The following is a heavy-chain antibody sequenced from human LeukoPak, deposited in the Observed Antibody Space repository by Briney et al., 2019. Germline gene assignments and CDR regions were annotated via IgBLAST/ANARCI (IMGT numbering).Heavy chain of an antibody. CDR2: ISGSGGST. CDR1: GFTFSSYA. CDR3: AKFVAGAGTGAIDY. Sequence: GGSLRLSCAASGFTFSSYAMSWVRQAPGKGLEWVSSISGSGGSTYYADSVRGQFAISRDNSKNTVYLQMNSLRAEDTAVYYCAKFVAGAGTGAIDYWGQGTLVTVSS. D-gene: IGHD6-13*01. V-gene: IGHV3-23*01. J-gene: IGHJ4*02.